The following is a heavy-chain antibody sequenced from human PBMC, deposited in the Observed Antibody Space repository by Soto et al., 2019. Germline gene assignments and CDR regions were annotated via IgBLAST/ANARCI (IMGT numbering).Heavy chain of an antibody. CDR1: GFTFSSYA. Sequence: GGSLRLSCAASGFTFSSYAMSWVRQAPGKGLEWVSAISGSGGSTYYADSVKGRFTISRDNSKNTLYLQMNSLRAEDPAVYYCANAKRIRGAAAVPDTYYYYGMDVWGQGTTVTVSS. CDR2: ISGSGGST. D-gene: IGHD6-13*01. V-gene: IGHV3-23*01. CDR3: ANAKRIRGAAAVPDTYYYYGMDV. J-gene: IGHJ6*02.